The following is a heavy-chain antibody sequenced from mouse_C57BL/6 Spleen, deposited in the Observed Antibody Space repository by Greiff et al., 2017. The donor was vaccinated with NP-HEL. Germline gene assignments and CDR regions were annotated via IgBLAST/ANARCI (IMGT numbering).Heavy chain of an antibody. CDR2: IDPSDSYT. Sequence: QVQLQQSGAELVKPGASVKLSCKASGYTFTSYWMQWVKQRPGQGLEWIGEIDPSDSYTNYNQKFKGKATLTVDTSSSTAYMQLSSLTSEDSAVYYCARRLAGAMDYWGQGTSVTVSS. D-gene: IGHD4-1*01. CDR1: GYTFTSYW. V-gene: IGHV1-50*01. J-gene: IGHJ4*01. CDR3: ARRLAGAMDY.